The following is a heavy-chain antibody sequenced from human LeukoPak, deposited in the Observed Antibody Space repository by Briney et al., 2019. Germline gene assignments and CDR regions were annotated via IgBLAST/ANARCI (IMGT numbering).Heavy chain of an antibody. CDR1: GFTFSSYS. V-gene: IGHV3-48*04. CDR2: ISSSGSTI. D-gene: IGHD1-1*01. J-gene: IGHJ5*02. Sequence: GGSLRLSCAASGFTFSSYSMNWVRQAPGKGLEWVSYISSSGSTIYYADSVKGRFTISRDNAKNSLYLQMNSLRAEDTAVYYCARDWSPHNWNGWWFDPWGQGTLVTVSS. CDR3: ARDWSPHNWNGWWFDP.